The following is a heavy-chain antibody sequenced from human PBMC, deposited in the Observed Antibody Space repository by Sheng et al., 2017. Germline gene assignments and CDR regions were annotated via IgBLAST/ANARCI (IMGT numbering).Heavy chain of an antibody. D-gene: IGHD5-12*01. Sequence: QVQLLQSGAEVKKPGASVRVSCKASGYTFSDYFIHWVRQAPGQGLEWMGLVHPITGDTKYAQKFQGRVTLTTDTSSSTVFMEMSGLRPDDTATYFCARDLIADIPLISDYWGQGTLVTVSS. CDR2: VHPITGDT. CDR3: ARDLIADIPLISDY. V-gene: IGHV1-2*02. J-gene: IGHJ4*02. CDR1: GYTFSDYF.